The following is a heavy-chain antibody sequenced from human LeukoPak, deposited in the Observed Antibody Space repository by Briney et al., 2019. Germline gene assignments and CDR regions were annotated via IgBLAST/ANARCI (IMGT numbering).Heavy chain of an antibody. Sequence: PSGTLSLACAVSGGSISSSNWWTWVRQSPGRGLEWIGEIYHSGTTNYNPSLKSRVTISVDTSKNQFSLKLSSVTAADTAVYYCARDEQLVSWFDPWGQGTLVTVSS. CDR2: IYHSGTT. CDR1: GGSISSSNW. D-gene: IGHD6-6*01. V-gene: IGHV4-4*02. CDR3: ARDEQLVSWFDP. J-gene: IGHJ5*02.